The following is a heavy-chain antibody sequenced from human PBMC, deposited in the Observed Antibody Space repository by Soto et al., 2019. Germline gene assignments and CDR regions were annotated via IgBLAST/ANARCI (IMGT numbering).Heavy chain of an antibody. CDR3: AKDSAGDPNNWFDP. V-gene: IGHV3-23*01. CDR1: GFTFSSYA. CDR2: ISGSGGST. Sequence: GESLRLSCAASGFTFSSYAMSWVRQAPGKGLEWVSAISGSGGSTYYADSVKGRFTISRDNSKNTLYLQMNSLRAEDTAVYYCAKDSAGDPNNWFDPWGQGTLVTVSS. J-gene: IGHJ5*02. D-gene: IGHD2-21*02.